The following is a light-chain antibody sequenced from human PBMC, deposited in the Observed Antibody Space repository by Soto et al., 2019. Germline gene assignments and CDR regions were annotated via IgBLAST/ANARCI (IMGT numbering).Light chain of an antibody. Sequence: QAVVTQEPSLTVSPGGTVTLTCGSSTGAVTSGHYPYWFQQKPGQAPRTLIYDTSNKHSWTPARFSGSLLGGKAALTLSGEKPEDEDEYYCLLSYNDARKIFGGGTKLTVL. J-gene: IGLJ2*01. V-gene: IGLV7-46*01. CDR1: TGAVTSGHY. CDR2: DTS. CDR3: LLSYNDARKI.